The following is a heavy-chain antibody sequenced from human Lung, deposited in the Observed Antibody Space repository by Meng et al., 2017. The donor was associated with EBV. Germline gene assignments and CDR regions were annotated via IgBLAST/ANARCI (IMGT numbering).Heavy chain of an antibody. CDR2: IYDSGST. Sequence: QGRLQGSGPGLVKPSQTLSLTCTDSGGSIRFGDYYWSWIRQPPGKGLEWIGYIYDSGSTSYNPSLMSRVTISVDTSRNQFSLKLTSVTAADTAVYYCAREYSSSSGLPGPWGQGTLVTVSS. CDR1: GGSIRFGDYY. CDR3: AREYSSSSGLPGP. J-gene: IGHJ5*02. V-gene: IGHV4-30-4*08. D-gene: IGHD6-6*01.